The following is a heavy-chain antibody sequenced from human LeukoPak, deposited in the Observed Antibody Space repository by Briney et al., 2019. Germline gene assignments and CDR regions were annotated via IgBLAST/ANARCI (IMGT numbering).Heavy chain of an antibody. J-gene: IGHJ4*02. V-gene: IGHV3-66*02. CDR1: GLTVTNNH. CDR2: IQSGGST. CDR3: ARRAVTNQFDS. Sequence: GGSLRLSCAASGLTVTNNHMTWVRQAPGKGLEWVSVIQSGGSTYYADSVKGRFTISRDNSKNTLCLQMTSLRAEDTAVYYCARRAVTNQFDSWGQGTLVTVSP. D-gene: IGHD4-17*01.